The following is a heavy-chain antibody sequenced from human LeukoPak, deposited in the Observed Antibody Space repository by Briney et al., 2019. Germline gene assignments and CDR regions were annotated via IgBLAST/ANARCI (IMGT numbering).Heavy chain of an antibody. CDR1: GGSISSGSYY. Sequence: SKTLSLTCTVSGGSISSGSYYWSWIRQPAGKGLEWIGRIYTSGSTNYNPSLKSRITISVDTSKNQFSLKLSSVTAADTAVYYCARDQVSYRKIRQQLVLDAFDIWGQGTMVTVSS. D-gene: IGHD6-13*01. CDR2: IYTSGST. CDR3: ARDQVSYRKIRQQLVLDAFDI. V-gene: IGHV4-61*02. J-gene: IGHJ3*02.